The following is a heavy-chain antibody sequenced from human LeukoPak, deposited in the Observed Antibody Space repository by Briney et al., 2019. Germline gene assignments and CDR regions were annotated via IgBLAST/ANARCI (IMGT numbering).Heavy chain of an antibody. CDR3: ARGNYGDSNWFDP. Sequence: GGSLRLSCAASGFTFSSYWMHWVRQAPGKGLVWVSRINSDGSSTSYADSVKGRFTISRGNAKNTLYLQMNSLRAEDTAVYYCARGNYGDSNWFDPWGQGTLVTVSS. CDR2: INSDGSST. V-gene: IGHV3-74*01. D-gene: IGHD4-17*01. J-gene: IGHJ5*02. CDR1: GFTFSSYW.